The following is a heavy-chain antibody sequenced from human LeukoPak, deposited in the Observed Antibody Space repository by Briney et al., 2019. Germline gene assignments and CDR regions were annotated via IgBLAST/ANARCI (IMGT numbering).Heavy chain of an antibody. CDR3: AKVPVSGYYYYFDN. J-gene: IGHJ4*02. Sequence: GGSLRLSCAASGFTFSIYAMSWVRQAAGKGLEWVSLISGSGGGTYYADSGKGRFTISRDNAKKTLYLQMSSLRAEDTAVYYCAKVPVSGYYYYFDNWGQGALVTVSS. V-gene: IGHV3-23*01. D-gene: IGHD3-22*01. CDR1: GFTFSIYA. CDR2: ISGSGGGT.